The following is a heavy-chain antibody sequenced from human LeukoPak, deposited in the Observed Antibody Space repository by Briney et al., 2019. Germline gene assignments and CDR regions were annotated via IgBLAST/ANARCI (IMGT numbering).Heavy chain of an antibody. Sequence: SETLSLTWTVAGGSISSYYWSWIRQPPGKGLEWVAYISYSGSTNYNPSLRSRVTISLDTPKNHFSLKLSSVTAADTAVYYCSRQNSGYDLGPFAYWGQGILVTVSS. D-gene: IGHD5-12*01. J-gene: IGHJ4*02. CDR1: GGSISSYY. CDR3: SRQNSGYDLGPFAY. CDR2: ISYSGST. V-gene: IGHV4-59*08.